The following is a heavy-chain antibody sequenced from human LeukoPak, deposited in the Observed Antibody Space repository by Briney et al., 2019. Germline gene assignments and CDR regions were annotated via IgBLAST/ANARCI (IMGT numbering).Heavy chain of an antibody. CDR2: IKAKTHGGTT. D-gene: IGHD5-18*01. J-gene: IGHJ3*02. V-gene: IGHV3-15*01. CDR3: VTEGFTYGFHSCDT. Sequence: GGSLRLSCIASGFTFTNAWMNWVRQAPGKGLEWVGRIKAKTHGGTTDYAAPVNGRFAISRDDSTNRLYLQMNSLKPDDTALYYCVTEGFTYGFHSCDTWGQGTTVTISS. CDR1: GFTFTNAW.